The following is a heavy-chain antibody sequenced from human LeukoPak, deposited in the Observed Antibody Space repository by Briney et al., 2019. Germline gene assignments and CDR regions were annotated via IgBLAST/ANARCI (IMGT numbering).Heavy chain of an antibody. D-gene: IGHD2-2*02. CDR3: ARGFCSNTRCYKEMATILPDY. Sequence: PSETLSLTCTVSGGSISSYYWSWIRQPPGKGLEWIGYIYYSGSTNYNPSLKRRVTISVDTSENQFSLKLSSVTAADTAVYYCARGFCSNTRCYKEMATILPDYWGQGALVTVSS. V-gene: IGHV4-59*08. J-gene: IGHJ4*02. CDR2: IYYSGST. CDR1: GGSISSYY.